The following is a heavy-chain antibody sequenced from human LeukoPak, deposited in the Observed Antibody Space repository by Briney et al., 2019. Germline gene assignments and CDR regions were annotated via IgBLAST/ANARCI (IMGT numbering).Heavy chain of an antibody. CDR3: ARVLLSSGYST. Sequence: PSQTRSLTCSVSGASISSYYYNWIRQSPGKGLEWIGYIYYSGITNYNPSLKSRVTMSLDTSNNQFSLKLSSVTAADTAVYYCARVLLSSGYSTWGQGTLVTVSS. D-gene: IGHD3-22*01. J-gene: IGHJ5*02. CDR1: GASISSYY. V-gene: IGHV4-59*01. CDR2: IYYSGIT.